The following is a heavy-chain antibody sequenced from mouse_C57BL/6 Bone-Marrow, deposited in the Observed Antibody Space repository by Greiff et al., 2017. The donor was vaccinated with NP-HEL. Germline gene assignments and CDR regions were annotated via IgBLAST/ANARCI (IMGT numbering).Heavy chain of an antibody. J-gene: IGHJ2*01. V-gene: IGHV14-4*01. CDR2: IDPENGDT. CDR3: TPDGYPDY. CDR1: GFNIKDDY. D-gene: IGHD2-3*01. Sequence: QQSGAELVRPGASVKLSCTASGFNIKDDYMHWVKQRPEQGLEWIGWIDPENGDTEYASKFQGKATITADTSSNTAYLQLSSLTSEDTAVYYCTPDGYPDYWGQGTTLTVSS.